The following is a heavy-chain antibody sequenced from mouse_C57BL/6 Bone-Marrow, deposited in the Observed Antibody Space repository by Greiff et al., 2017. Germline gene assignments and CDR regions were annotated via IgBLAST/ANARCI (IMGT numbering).Heavy chain of an antibody. CDR3: ARDYYGSSYWYFDV. CDR1: GYTFTSYW. Sequence: QVQLQQSGAELVRPGSSVKLSCKASGYTFTSYWMDWVKQRPGQGLEWIGNIDPSDSETQYNQKFKDKATLTVDKSSSTAYMQLSSLTSEDSAVYYWARDYYGSSYWYFDVWGTGTTVTVSS. CDR2: IDPSDSET. V-gene: IGHV1-61*01. D-gene: IGHD1-1*01. J-gene: IGHJ1*03.